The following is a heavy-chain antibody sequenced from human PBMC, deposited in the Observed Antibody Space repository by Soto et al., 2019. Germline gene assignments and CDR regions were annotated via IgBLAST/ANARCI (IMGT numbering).Heavy chain of an antibody. CDR3: ARERGYSYGRGAFDI. J-gene: IGHJ3*02. D-gene: IGHD5-18*01. V-gene: IGHV1-2*04. CDR1: GYTFTGDY. CDR2: INPNSGGT. Sequence: GASLRVSCKASGYTFTGDYMHWLRQAPGQGLEWMGWINPNSGGTNYAQKFQGWVTMTRDTSISTAYMELSRLRSDDTAVYYCARERGYSYGRGAFDIWGQGTMVTVSS.